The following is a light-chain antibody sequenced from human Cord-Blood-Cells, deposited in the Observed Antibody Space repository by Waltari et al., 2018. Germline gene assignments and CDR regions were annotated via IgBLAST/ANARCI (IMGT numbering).Light chain of an antibody. V-gene: IGKV4-1*01. CDR2: WAS. Sequence: EIVMTQSPDSLAVSLGERATINCKSSQSVLYSSNTKNYLAWYQQKPGQPPKLLIYWASTREAGVPDRFSGRGSGTDFTLTISSLQAEDVAVYYCQQYYSTPWTFGQGTKVEIK. CDR3: QQYYSTPWT. CDR1: QSVLYSSNTKNY. J-gene: IGKJ1*01.